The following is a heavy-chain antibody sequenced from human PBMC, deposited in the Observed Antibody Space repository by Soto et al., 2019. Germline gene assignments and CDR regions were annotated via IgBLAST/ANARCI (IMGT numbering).Heavy chain of an antibody. CDR1: GTSVSNYY. J-gene: IGHJ4*02. V-gene: IGHV4-4*07. D-gene: IGHD2-8*01. CDR2: IYTSGST. CDR3: ARGGIQLSYAFDY. Sequence: QVQLQESGPGLVKPSETLSLTCSVSGTSVSNYYWSWIRQPPGKGLEHIGRIYTSGSTSYNPSLKSRVTMSMDPSHTPSCLNLTSVTAADTAVYSCARGGIQLSYAFDYWGQGILVTVSS.